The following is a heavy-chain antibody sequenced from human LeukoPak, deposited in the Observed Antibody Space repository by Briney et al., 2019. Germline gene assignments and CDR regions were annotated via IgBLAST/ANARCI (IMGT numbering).Heavy chain of an antibody. CDR1: GGSISSYY. CDR2: IKQDGSEK. V-gene: IGHV3-7*01. CDR3: ARVLPDYYDSSGYYYFDY. D-gene: IGHD3-22*01. Sequence: ETLSLTCTVSGGSISSYYWSWVRQAPGKGLEWVANIKQDGSEKYYVDSVKGRFTMSRDNAKNSLYLQMNSLRAEDTAVYYCARVLPDYYDSSGYYYFDYWGQGTLVTVSS. J-gene: IGHJ4*02.